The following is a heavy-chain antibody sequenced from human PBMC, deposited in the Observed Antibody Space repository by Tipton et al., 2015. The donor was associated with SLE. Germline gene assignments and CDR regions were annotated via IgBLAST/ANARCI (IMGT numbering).Heavy chain of an antibody. CDR3: ASQPPTLVAFDP. V-gene: IGHV3-74*01. J-gene: IGHJ3*01. CDR2: LNSDESST. Sequence: SLRLSCAASGFKISDYWMYWVRQAPGKGLVWVSRLNSDESSTGYADFVKGRFTISRDNDKNTAYLQMNNLRAEDTAVYYCASQPPTLVAFDPGGQGTMVTVSS. CDR1: GFKISDYW.